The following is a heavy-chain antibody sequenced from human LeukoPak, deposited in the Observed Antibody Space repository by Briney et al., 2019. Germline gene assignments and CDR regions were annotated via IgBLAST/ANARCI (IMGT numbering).Heavy chain of an antibody. CDR3: ARRYYYDSSGYPYYYYYGMDV. J-gene: IGHJ6*02. CDR2: INADNGNT. CDR1: GYTFTSYA. V-gene: IGHV1-3*01. D-gene: IGHD3-22*01. Sequence: ASVKDSCKASGYTFTSYAMHWVRQAPGQRLEWMGWINADNGNTKYSQKFQGRVTITRDTSASTAYMELSSLRSEDTAVYYCARRYYYDSSGYPYYYYYGMDVWGQGTTVTVSS.